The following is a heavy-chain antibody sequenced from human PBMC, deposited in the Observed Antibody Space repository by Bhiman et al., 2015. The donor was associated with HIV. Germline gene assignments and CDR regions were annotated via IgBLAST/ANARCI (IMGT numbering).Heavy chain of an antibody. D-gene: IGHD6-19*01. CDR3: VRVGGYSSPFGY. Sequence: EVQLVESGGGLVQPGGSLRLSCVASGFTFTSYWMHWVRQAPGKGLVWVSRVNTDGSSATYADSVKGRFTISRDNAKNTLYLQMNSLRAEDTAMYFCVRVGGYSSPFGYWGQGTLVTVSS. V-gene: IGHV3-74*03. CDR2: VNTDGSSA. CDR1: GFTFTSYW. J-gene: IGHJ4*02.